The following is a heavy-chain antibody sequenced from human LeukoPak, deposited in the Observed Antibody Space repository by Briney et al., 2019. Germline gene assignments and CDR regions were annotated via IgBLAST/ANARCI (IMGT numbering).Heavy chain of an antibody. J-gene: IGHJ3*02. Sequence: GGSLRLSCAASGFTFSSYSMNWVRQAPGKGLEWVSSISSSSSVIFYSDSVKGRFTISRDNAKNSLYLQMNSLRAEDTAVYYCARGGSGATRDDTFDIWGQGTMVTVSS. D-gene: IGHD3-16*01. CDR1: GFTFSSYS. CDR2: ISSSSSVI. CDR3: ARGGSGATRDDTFDI. V-gene: IGHV3-21*01.